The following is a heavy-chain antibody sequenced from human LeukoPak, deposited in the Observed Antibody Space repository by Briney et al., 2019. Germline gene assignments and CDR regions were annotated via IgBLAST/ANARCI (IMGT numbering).Heavy chain of an antibody. V-gene: IGHV4-59*12. J-gene: IGHJ4*02. CDR1: GGSISSFY. Sequence: SETLSLTCTVSGGSISSFYWSWIRQPPGKGMECLWYVYYSGNTSYHPSLKSRVTISVDLSKNQFSLKLSSVTAADTAVYYCARGDDYSTEFDYWGQGTLVTVSS. D-gene: IGHD4-11*01. CDR2: VYYSGNT. CDR3: ARGDDYSTEFDY.